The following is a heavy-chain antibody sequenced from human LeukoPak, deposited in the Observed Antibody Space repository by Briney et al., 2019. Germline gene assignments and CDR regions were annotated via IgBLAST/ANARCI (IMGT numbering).Heavy chain of an antibody. D-gene: IGHD3-22*01. CDR3: ARVFSTNYYDNRGWFDP. V-gene: IGHV4-59*01. CDR2: IYYSGST. CDR1: GGSISSYY. J-gene: IGHJ5*02. Sequence: SETLSLTCTVSGGSISSYYWSWIRQPPGKGLEWIGYIYYSGSTNYNPSLKSRVTISVDTSKNQFSLKLSSVTAADTAVYYCARVFSTNYYDNRGWFDPWGQGTLVTVSS.